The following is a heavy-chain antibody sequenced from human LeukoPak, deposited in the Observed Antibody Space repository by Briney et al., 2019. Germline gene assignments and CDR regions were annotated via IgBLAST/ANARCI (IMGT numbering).Heavy chain of an antibody. Sequence: GGSLRLSCAASGLSVSTSYMSWVRQAPGKGLEWVLVIYSGGSTYYADSVKGRFTISRDNSKNTVYLQMNSLRAEDTAVYYCARDIGSSAGFDYWGQGTLLTVSS. CDR1: GLSVSTSY. V-gene: IGHV3-66*01. J-gene: IGHJ4*02. CDR2: IYSGGST. D-gene: IGHD6-13*01. CDR3: ARDIGSSAGFDY.